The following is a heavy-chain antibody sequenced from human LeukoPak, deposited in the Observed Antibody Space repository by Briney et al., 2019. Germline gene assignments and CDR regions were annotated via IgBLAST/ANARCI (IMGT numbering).Heavy chain of an antibody. D-gene: IGHD5-24*01. CDR2: IYTSGST. Sequence: KPSQTLSLTCTVSGGSISSGSYYWSWIRQPAGKGLEWIGRIYTSGSTNYNPSLKSRVTISVDTSKNQFSLKLSSVTAADTAVYYCAREGLATTYYYYYYMDVWGKGTTVSMSS. CDR3: AREGLATTYYYYYYMDV. CDR1: GGSISSGSYY. J-gene: IGHJ6*03. V-gene: IGHV4-61*02.